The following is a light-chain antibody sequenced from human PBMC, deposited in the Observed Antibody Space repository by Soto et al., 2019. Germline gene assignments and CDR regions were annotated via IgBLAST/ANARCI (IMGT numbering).Light chain of an antibody. V-gene: IGKV3-15*01. Sequence: EIVMTQSPATLSVSPGERATLSCRASQSVSSNLAWYQQKPGQAPRLLIYGASTRATGIPARFSGSGSGTEFTLTISSLQSEDFAVYYCQQYNKWTPITFGPGTKVDIK. CDR1: QSVSSN. CDR2: GAS. J-gene: IGKJ3*01. CDR3: QQYNKWTPIT.